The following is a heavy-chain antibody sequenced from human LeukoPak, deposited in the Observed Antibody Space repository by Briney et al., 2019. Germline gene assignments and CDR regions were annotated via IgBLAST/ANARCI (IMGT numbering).Heavy chain of an antibody. CDR2: INHSGST. D-gene: IGHD5-24*01. CDR3: ARDAGDGSLTSFDY. V-gene: IGHV4-34*01. CDR1: GGSFSGYY. J-gene: IGHJ4*02. Sequence: SETLSLTCAFYGGSFSGYYWSWIRQPPGKGLQWIGEINHSGSTNYNPSLKSRVTISVDTSKNQFSLKLSSVTAADTAVYYCARDAGDGSLTSFDYWGQGTLVTVCS.